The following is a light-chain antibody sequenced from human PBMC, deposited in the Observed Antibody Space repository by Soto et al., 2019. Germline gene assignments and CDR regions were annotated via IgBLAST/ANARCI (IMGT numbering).Light chain of an antibody. V-gene: IGKV1-9*01. J-gene: IGKJ3*01. Sequence: IQLTQSPSSLSASVGDRVTITCRASQGISSYLAWYQQKPGKAPKLLIYAASTLQSGVPSRFSGSGSGTDFTLTISSLQPEDFATYYCQQLNSYPPFTFGPGTKVDTK. CDR3: QQLNSYPPFT. CDR1: QGISSY. CDR2: AAS.